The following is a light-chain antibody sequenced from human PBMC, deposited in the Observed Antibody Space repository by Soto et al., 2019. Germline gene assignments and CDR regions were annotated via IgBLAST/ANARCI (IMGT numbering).Light chain of an antibody. Sequence: QSALTQPASVSGSPGQSITISCTGTSSDIGAYNFVSWYQQHPGKAPKLTLYDVNIRPSGVSNRFSGSKSGNTASLTISGLQAEDEADYYCTSWTTSTTMIFGGGTKVIVL. V-gene: IGLV2-14*03. CDR2: DVN. J-gene: IGLJ2*01. CDR1: SSDIGAYNF. CDR3: TSWTTSTTMI.